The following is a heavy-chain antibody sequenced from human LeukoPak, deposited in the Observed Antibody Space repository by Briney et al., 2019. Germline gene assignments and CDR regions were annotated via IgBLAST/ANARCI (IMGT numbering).Heavy chain of an antibody. D-gene: IGHD2-15*01. CDR1: GFTFSSYS. J-gene: IGHJ4*02. Sequence: PGGSLRLSCAASGFTFSSYSMNWVRQAPGKGLEWVSSISSSSSYIYYADSVKGRFTISRDNAKNSLYLQMNSLRAEDTAVYYCVRDYCSGGSCYFDYWGQGTLVTVSS. V-gene: IGHV3-21*01. CDR3: VRDYCSGGSCYFDY. CDR2: ISSSSSYI.